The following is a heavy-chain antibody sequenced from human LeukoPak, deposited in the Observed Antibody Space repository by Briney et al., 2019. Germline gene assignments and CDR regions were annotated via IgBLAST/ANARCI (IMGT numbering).Heavy chain of an antibody. J-gene: IGHJ4*02. CDR3: ARATAAALYDY. D-gene: IGHD6-13*01. Sequence: GGSLRLSCAASGFTFSSYSMTWVRQAPGKGLEWVSSISSSSSYIYYADSVKGRFTISRDNAKNSLYLQMNSLRAEDTAVYYCARATAAALYDYWGQGTLVTVSS. CDR1: GFTFSSYS. CDR2: ISSSSSYI. V-gene: IGHV3-21*01.